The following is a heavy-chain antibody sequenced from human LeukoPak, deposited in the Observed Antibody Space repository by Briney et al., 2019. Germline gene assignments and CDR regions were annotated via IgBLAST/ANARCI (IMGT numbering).Heavy chain of an antibody. Sequence: GGSLRLSCAPSGFILSSYWMSWVRQAPGKGLEGVANIKQDGSERYYVDSVKGRFTISRDNAKNSLYLQMNSLRAEDTAVYYCARKAYALDVWGKGTTVTVSS. V-gene: IGHV3-7*03. J-gene: IGHJ6*04. CDR1: GFILSSYW. CDR2: IKQDGSER. D-gene: IGHD2-8*01. CDR3: ARKAYALDV.